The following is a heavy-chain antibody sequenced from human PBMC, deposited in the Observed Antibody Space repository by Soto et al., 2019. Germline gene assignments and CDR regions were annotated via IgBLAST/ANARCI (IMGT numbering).Heavy chain of an antibody. V-gene: IGHV3-30-3*01. CDR1: GFTFTNYP. CDR3: AREKTVGGIRLDN. CDR2: VSHDGTNT. D-gene: IGHD1-20*01. J-gene: IGHJ4*02. Sequence: QVQLVESGGGVVQPGRSLRLSCAASGFTFTNYPMHWVRQAPGKGLEWVAVVSHDGTNTTYATSGQGRFTISRDNYKKIMYLQLNSLRTEDTAVFYCAREKTVGGIRLDNWGPGTLVTVSS.